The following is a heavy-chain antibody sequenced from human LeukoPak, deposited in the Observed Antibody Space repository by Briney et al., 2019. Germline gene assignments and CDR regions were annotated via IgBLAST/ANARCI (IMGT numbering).Heavy chain of an antibody. D-gene: IGHD5-12*01. CDR3: AREEVATTAWFDP. V-gene: IGHV4-34*01. J-gene: IGHJ5*02. Sequence: SETLSLTCAVYGGSFSGYYWSWIRQPPGKGLEWIGEINHSGSTNYNPSLKSRVTISVDTSKNQFSLKLSSVTAADTAVHYCAREEVATTAWFDPWGQGTLVTVSS. CDR1: GGSFSGYY. CDR2: INHSGST.